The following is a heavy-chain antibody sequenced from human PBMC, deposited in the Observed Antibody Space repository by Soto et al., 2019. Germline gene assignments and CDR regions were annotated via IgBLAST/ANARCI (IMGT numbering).Heavy chain of an antibody. Sequence: QVQLVQSGAEVKKPGSSVKVSCKASGGTFSSYAISWVRQAPGQGLEWMGGIIPIFGTANYAQKFQGRVTITANEATSTAYMELSSLRSEDTALYYCARDRHYDYVFALFDPWGQGTLVTVSS. CDR1: GGTFSSYA. J-gene: IGHJ5*02. CDR3: ARDRHYDYVFALFDP. D-gene: IGHD3-16*01. V-gene: IGHV1-69*19. CDR2: IIPIFGTA.